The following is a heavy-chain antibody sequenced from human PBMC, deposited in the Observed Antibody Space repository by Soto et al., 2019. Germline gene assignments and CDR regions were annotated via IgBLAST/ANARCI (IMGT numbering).Heavy chain of an antibody. V-gene: IGHV1-3*01. CDR1: GYTFTSYA. CDR3: AIGSGYYNPVY. J-gene: IGHJ4*02. CDR2: INAGNGNT. D-gene: IGHD3-3*01. Sequence: ASVKVSCKASGYTFTSYAMHWVRQAPGQRLEWMGWINAGNGNTKYSQKFQGRVAITRDTSASTAYMELSSLRSEDTAVYYCAIGSGYYNPVYWGQGTLVTVSS.